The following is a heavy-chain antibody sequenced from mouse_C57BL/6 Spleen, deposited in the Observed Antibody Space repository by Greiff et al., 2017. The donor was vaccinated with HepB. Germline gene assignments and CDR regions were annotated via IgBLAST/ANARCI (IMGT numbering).Heavy chain of an antibody. CDR2: INPSSGYT. D-gene: IGHD4-1*01. CDR1: GYTFTSYT. CDR3: ARFNWDGGYFDY. Sequence: VKLMESGAELARPGASVKMSCKASGYTFTSYTMHWVKQRPGQGLEWIGYINPSSGYTKYNQKFKDKATLTADKSSSTAYMQLSSLTSEDSAVYYCARFNWDGGYFDYWGQGTTLTVSS. J-gene: IGHJ2*01. V-gene: IGHV1-4*01.